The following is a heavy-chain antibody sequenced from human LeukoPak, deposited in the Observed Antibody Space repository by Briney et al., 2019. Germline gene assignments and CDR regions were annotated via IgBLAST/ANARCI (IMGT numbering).Heavy chain of an antibody. CDR1: DFPFSSYA. Sequence: PGGSLRLSCVASDFPFSSYAMSWVRQAPGKGLEWLAVTRGSGASTNYADSVKGRFTISRDNSKNTLYLQMNSLRAEDTAFYYCTKDLTVQIWLLGYDSWGQGTLVTVAS. J-gene: IGHJ1*01. D-gene: IGHD3-22*01. CDR3: TKDLTVQIWLLGYDS. CDR2: TRGSGAST. V-gene: IGHV3-23*01.